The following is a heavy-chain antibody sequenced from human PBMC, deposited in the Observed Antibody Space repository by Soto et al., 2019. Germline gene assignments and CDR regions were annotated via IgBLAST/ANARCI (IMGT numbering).Heavy chain of an antibody. V-gene: IGHV4-34*01. CDR2: INHSGST. CDR1: GGAFSVYY. J-gene: IGHJ6*02. CDR3: ARGGDIVVVED. Sequence: SETLSLTCSVYGGAFSVYYWGWIRQPPGKGLEWIGEINHSGSTNYNPSLKSRVTISVDTTKNQFSLTLSSVTAADTAVYYCARGGDIVVVEDWGQGTTVTVSS. D-gene: IGHD2-15*01.